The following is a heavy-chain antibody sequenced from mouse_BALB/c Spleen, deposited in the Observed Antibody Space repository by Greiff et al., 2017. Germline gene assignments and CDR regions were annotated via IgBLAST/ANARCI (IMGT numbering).Heavy chain of an antibody. J-gene: IGHJ4*01. V-gene: IGHV3-6*02. CDR1: GYSITSGYY. CDR3: ARDHGLMDY. Sequence: EVKLQESGPGLVKPSQSLSLTCSVTGYSITSGYYWNWIRQFPGNQLEWMGYISYDGSNNYNPSLKNRISITRDTSKNQFFLKLNSVTTEDTATYYCARDHGLMDYWGQGTSVTVSS. CDR2: ISYDGSN.